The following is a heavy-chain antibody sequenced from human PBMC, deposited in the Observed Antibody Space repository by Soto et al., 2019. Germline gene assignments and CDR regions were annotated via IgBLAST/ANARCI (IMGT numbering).Heavy chain of an antibody. CDR1: GFTFSSYS. CDR2: ISSSSSTI. Sequence: PGGSLRLSCAASGFTFSSYSMNWVRQAPGKGLEWVSYISSSSSTIYYADSVKGRFTISRDNAKNSLYLQMNSLRAADTAVYYCARPCEDYGAADFGYRGQAAMVTV. D-gene: IGHD4-17*01. J-gene: IGHJ4*02. V-gene: IGHV3-48*01. CDR3: ARPCEDYGAADFGY.